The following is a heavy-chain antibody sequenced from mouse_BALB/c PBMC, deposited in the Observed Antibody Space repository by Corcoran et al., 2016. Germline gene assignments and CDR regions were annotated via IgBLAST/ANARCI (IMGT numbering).Heavy chain of an antibody. Sequence: EVQLQQSGTELVKPGASVKISCKASGYTFTDYNMHWVKQSHGKSLEWIGYIYPYNGGTGYNQKFKSKATLTVDNSSSTAYMELRSLTSEDSAVYYCARRDYRYDGYAMDYWGQGTSVTVSS. CDR1: GYTFTDYN. CDR2: IYPYNGGT. D-gene: IGHD2-14*01. V-gene: IGHV1S29*02. CDR3: ARRDYRYDGYAMDY. J-gene: IGHJ4*01.